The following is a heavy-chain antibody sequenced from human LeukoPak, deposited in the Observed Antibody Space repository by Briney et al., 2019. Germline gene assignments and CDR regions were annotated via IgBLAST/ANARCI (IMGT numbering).Heavy chain of an antibody. CDR2: IYYSGST. D-gene: IGHD6-6*01. Sequence: SETLSLTCTVSGGSISSYYWSWIRQPPGKGLEWIGYIYYSGSTNYNPSLKSRVTISVDTSKNQFSLKLSSVTAADTAVYYCARGRGGIAARLDYWGQGTLVTVSS. V-gene: IGHV4-59*01. J-gene: IGHJ4*02. CDR1: GGSISSYY. CDR3: ARGRGGIAARLDY.